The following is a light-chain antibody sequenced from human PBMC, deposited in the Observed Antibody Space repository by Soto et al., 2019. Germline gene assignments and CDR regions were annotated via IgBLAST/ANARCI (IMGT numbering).Light chain of an antibody. V-gene: IGKV3-20*01. Sequence: EIVLTQSPGTLSLSPGESATLSCRASQSVSSTYVAWYQQKSGQAPRLLIYGASSRATGIPDRFSGSGSGTDFTLTISRLEPEDFAGYYCHQYVSSWTFGQGTKVEIK. CDR1: QSVSSTY. CDR3: HQYVSSWT. CDR2: GAS. J-gene: IGKJ1*01.